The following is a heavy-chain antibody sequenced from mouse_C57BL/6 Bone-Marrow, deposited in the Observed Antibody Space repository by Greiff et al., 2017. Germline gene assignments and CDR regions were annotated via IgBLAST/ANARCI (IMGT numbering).Heavy chain of an antibody. Sequence: EVQLQQSGPVLVKPGASVKMSCKASGYTFTDYYMNWVKQSHGKSLEWIGVINPYNGGTSYNQKFKGKATLTVDKSSSTAYMELNSLTSEDSAVYYGARSLYYYGSSYGAMDYWGQGTSVTVSS. CDR2: INPYNGGT. CDR1: GYTFTDYY. D-gene: IGHD1-1*01. J-gene: IGHJ4*01. V-gene: IGHV1-19*01. CDR3: ARSLYYYGSSYGAMDY.